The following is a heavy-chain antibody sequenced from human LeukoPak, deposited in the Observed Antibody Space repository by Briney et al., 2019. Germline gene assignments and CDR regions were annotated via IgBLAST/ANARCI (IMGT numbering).Heavy chain of an antibody. CDR2: IYSSGST. Sequence: SETLSLTCTVPGGSINSYYWSWIRQPAGKGLEWIGRIYSSGSTNYNPSLKSRVSRSVDTSKNQFSLKLTSVTAADTAVYYCARGGKATVVTMWGQGILVTVSS. V-gene: IGHV4-4*07. D-gene: IGHD4-23*01. J-gene: IGHJ4*02. CDR3: ARGGKATVVTM. CDR1: GGSINSYY.